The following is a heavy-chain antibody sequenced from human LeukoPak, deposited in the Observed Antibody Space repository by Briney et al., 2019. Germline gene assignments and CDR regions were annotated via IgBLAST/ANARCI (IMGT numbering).Heavy chain of an antibody. V-gene: IGHV1-2*02. CDR1: GYSFTAYY. CDR3: ARAGRTHSSSWYGLGY. Sequence: ASVKVSCKASGYSFTAYYMHWVRQAPGQGLEWMGWINPNSGGTNHAQKFQGRVTMTRDTSISTAYMELSRLRSDDTAVYYCARAGRTHSSSWYGLGYWGQGTLVTVSS. CDR2: INPNSGGT. J-gene: IGHJ4*02. D-gene: IGHD6-13*01.